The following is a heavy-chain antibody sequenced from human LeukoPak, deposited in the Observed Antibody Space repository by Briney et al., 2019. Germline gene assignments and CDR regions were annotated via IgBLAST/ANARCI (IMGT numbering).Heavy chain of an antibody. D-gene: IGHD3-10*01. CDR2: ISSSSSYI. CDR1: GFTFSSYS. CDR3: ARLGSGDYYGSGRGHWFDP. V-gene: IGHV3-21*01. Sequence: PGGSLRLSCAASGFTFSSYSMNWVRQAPGKGLEWVSSISSSSSYIYYADSVKGRFTISRDNAKNSLYLQMNSLRAEDTAVYYCARLGSGDYYGSGRGHWFDPWGQGTLVTVSS. J-gene: IGHJ5*02.